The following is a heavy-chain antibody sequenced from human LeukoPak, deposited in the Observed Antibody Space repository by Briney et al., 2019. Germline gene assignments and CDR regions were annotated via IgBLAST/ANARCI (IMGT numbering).Heavy chain of an antibody. CDR1: GYTFSTYS. J-gene: IGHJ5*02. CDR2: ISSGSSNI. CDR3: ARVSRFALPDP. Sequence: GGSLRLSCAASGYTFSTYSMSWVCQAPGKGLEWLSYISSGSSNIYYADSVKGRFTISRDDAENSLYLQMNSLRAEDTAVYYCARVSRFALPDPWGQGTLVTVSS. V-gene: IGHV3-48*04.